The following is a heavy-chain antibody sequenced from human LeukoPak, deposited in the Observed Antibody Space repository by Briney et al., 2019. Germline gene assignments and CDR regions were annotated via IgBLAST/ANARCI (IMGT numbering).Heavy chain of an antibody. V-gene: IGHV3-48*02. CDR2: ISSSSSSI. CDR1: GFTFSSHS. J-gene: IGHJ4*02. D-gene: IGHD3-22*01. CDR3: ARHDSLWDQGDY. Sequence: GGSLRLSCAASGFTFSSHSMNWVRQAPGKGLEWVSYISSSSSSIYYADSVKGRFTISRDNAKTSLYLQMNSLRDEDTAVYYCARHDSLWDQGDYWGQGTLVTVSS.